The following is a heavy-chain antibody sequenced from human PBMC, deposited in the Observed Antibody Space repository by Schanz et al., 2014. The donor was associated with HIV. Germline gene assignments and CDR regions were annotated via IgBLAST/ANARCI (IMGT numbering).Heavy chain of an antibody. CDR2: ISYDGSNK. Sequence: VQLLESGGGLVQPGGSLRLSCAASGFTFSSYAMSWVRQAPGKGLEWVAVISYDGSNKYYAGSVKGRFTISRDNSQNTMYLQMNRLRAEDTAVYYCARENPLYYYLHGGPFDIWGQGTMVTVSS. J-gene: IGHJ3*02. D-gene: IGHD3-10*01. CDR3: ARENPLYYYLHGGPFDI. V-gene: IGHV3-30*03. CDR1: GFTFSSYA.